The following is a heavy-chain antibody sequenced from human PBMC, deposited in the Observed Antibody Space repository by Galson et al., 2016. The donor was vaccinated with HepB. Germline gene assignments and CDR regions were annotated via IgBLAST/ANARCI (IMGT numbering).Heavy chain of an antibody. J-gene: IGHJ4*02. V-gene: IGHV3-21*01. CDR1: AFTFNTYT. Sequence: SLRLSCAASAFTFNTYTMNWVRQAPGKGLEWVSSISNSGTYMYYADPVRGRFTISRDNAKNSLYLQLKSRRAEDTAVYYCARNGRRNYGDYGRFDYWGQGTLVTVSS. D-gene: IGHD4-17*01. CDR2: ISNSGTYM. CDR3: ARNGRRNYGDYGRFDY.